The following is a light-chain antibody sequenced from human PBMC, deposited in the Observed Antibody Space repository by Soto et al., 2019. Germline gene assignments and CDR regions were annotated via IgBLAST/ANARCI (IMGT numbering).Light chain of an antibody. V-gene: IGKV3-11*01. Sequence: IVLTQSPATLSLSPGERATLSCRAGQSISTYLAWYQQKSGQAPRLLIYDASNRATGTPARFSGSGSGTDFTLTISSLEPEDSAVYYCQQRYVWLTFGGGNKVDIK. CDR1: QSISTY. CDR3: QQRYVWLT. CDR2: DAS. J-gene: IGKJ4*01.